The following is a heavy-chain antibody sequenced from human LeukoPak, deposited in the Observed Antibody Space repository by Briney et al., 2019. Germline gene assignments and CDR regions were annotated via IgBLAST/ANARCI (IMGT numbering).Heavy chain of an antibody. Sequence: TGGSLRLSCAASGFTFSSYSMNWVRQAPGKGLEWVSAISGSGSSTFYADSAKGRFTISRDNSKNTLYLQMNSLRAEDTAVYYCAKDVDIVVVPAAFGHFDYWGQGTLVTVSS. D-gene: IGHD2-2*01. CDR3: AKDVDIVVVPAAFGHFDY. J-gene: IGHJ4*02. V-gene: IGHV3-23*01. CDR1: GFTFSSYS. CDR2: ISGSGSST.